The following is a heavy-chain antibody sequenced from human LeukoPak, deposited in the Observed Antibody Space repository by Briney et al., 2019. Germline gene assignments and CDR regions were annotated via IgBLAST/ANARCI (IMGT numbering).Heavy chain of an antibody. CDR2: IYTSGST. J-gene: IGHJ3*02. CDR1: GGSISSYY. Sequence: SETLSLTCTVSGGSISSYYWSWIRQPAGKGLEWIGRIYTSGSTNYNPSLKSRVTMSVDTSKNQFSLKLSSVTAADTAVYYCARPKNSGSYHGDAFDIWGQGTMATVSS. CDR3: ARPKNSGSYHGDAFDI. V-gene: IGHV4-4*07. D-gene: IGHD1-26*01.